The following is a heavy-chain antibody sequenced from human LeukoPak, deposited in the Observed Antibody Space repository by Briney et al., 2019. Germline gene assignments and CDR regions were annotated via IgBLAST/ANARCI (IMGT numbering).Heavy chain of an antibody. CDR1: GFTFSTYW. Sequence: GGSLRLSCAASGFTFSTYWMHWVRQVPGKGLVWVSRINTDGNSTTYADSVKDRFTVSRDNAKNTLYLQMNTLRDEDTAVYYCVRSPKRRGLVIWSPQGGNAFFMDVWGKGTTVIVSS. V-gene: IGHV3-74*01. CDR2: INTDGNST. J-gene: IGHJ6*03. CDR3: VRSPKRRGLVIWSPQGGNAFFMDV. D-gene: IGHD3-3*01.